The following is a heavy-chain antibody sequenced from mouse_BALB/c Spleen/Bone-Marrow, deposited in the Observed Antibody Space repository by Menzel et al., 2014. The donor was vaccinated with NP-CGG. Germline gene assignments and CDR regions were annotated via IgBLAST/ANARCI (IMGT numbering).Heavy chain of an antibody. CDR2: VGPANGNT. CDR1: GFNIKDTY. J-gene: IGHJ2*01. V-gene: IGHV14-3*02. CDR3: ARYRLGTYLDY. D-gene: IGHD2-14*01. Sequence: VHVKQSGAELVKPGASVKLSCTASGFNIKDTYMHWVKQRPEQGLEWIGRVGPANGNTKYDPKFQGKATITADTSSNTAYLQLSSLTSEDTAVYYCARYRLGTYLDYWGQGTTLTVSS.